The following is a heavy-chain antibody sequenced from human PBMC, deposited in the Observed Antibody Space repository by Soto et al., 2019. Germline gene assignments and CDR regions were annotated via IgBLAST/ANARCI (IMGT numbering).Heavy chain of an antibody. CDR2: ISKDGGTK. CDR3: AKETHSSGYGSYFDY. D-gene: IGHD3-22*01. Sequence: QLVESGGGLVQPGRSLRVSCAASGLTFDDYAMHWVRQAPGKGLEWVAGISKDGGTKYDADSVKGRFTISRDNSKNTLYLQMNSLRAEDTAVYYCAKETHSSGYGSYFDYWGQGTLVTVSS. V-gene: IGHV3-30*18. J-gene: IGHJ4*02. CDR1: GLTFDDYA.